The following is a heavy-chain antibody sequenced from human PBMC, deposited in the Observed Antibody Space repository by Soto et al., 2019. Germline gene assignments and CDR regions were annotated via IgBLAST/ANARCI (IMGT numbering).Heavy chain of an antibody. V-gene: IGHV4-30-4*01. Sequence: SETLSLTCTVSGGSISSGDYCWSWIRQPPGKGLEWIGYIYYSGSTYYNPSLKSRVTISVDTSKNQFSLKLSSVTAADTAVYYCARISGYYYDSSGSVFDAFDIWGQGTMVTVSS. CDR3: ARISGYYYDSSGSVFDAFDI. CDR2: IYYSGST. D-gene: IGHD3-22*01. J-gene: IGHJ3*02. CDR1: GGSISSGDYC.